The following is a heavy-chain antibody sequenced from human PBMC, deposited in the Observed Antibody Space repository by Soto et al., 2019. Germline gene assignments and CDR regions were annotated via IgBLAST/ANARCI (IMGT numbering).Heavy chain of an antibody. D-gene: IGHD1-26*01. Sequence: QTLSLTCAISGDSVSTNTATWSWIRKSPSRGLEWLGRTYYNSIWYTDFGPSLKSRITISPDTSKNQFSLQLKSVTPEDTALYYCAKDSWGGSYHPYFDYWGQGTLVTVSS. V-gene: IGHV6-1*01. CDR1: GDSVSTNTAT. J-gene: IGHJ4*02. CDR3: AKDSWGGSYHPYFDY. CDR2: TYYNSIWYT.